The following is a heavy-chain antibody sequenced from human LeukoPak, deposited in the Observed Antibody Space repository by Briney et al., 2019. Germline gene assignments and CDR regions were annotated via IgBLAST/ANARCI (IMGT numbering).Heavy chain of an antibody. CDR3: AKERFLYSGSYLNFDY. D-gene: IGHD1-26*01. Sequence: GGSLRLSCAASGFTFSSYGMHWVRQAPGKGLEWVAVISYDGSNKYYADSVKGRFTISRDNSKNTLYLQMNSLRAEDTAVYYCAKERFLYSGSYLNFDYWGQGTLVTVSS. V-gene: IGHV3-30*18. CDR1: GFTFSSYG. J-gene: IGHJ4*02. CDR2: ISYDGSNK.